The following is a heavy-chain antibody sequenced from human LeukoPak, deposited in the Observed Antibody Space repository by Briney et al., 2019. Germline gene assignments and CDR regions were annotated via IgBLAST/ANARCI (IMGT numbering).Heavy chain of an antibody. D-gene: IGHD4-17*01. CDR3: ARGDYADLDY. CDR2: ISSSSSTI. V-gene: IGHV3-48*01. Sequence: PGGSLRPSCAASGFTFSSYSMNWVRQAPGKGLEWVSYISSSSSTIYYADSVKGRFTISRDNAKNSLYLQMNSLRAEDTAVYYCARGDYADLDYWGQGTLVTVSS. CDR1: GFTFSSYS. J-gene: IGHJ4*02.